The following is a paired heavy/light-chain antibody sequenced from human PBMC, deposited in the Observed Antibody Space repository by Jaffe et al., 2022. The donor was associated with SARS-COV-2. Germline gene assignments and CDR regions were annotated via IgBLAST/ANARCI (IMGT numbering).Light chain of an antibody. Sequence: EIVMTQSPATLSVSPGETATLSCRASQSVSSDSAWYQQKPGQAPRLIIYGASTRATGIPARFSGSGSGTEFTLTISSLQSEDLAVYYCQQYSDWPLTFGGGTKVEIK. CDR1: QSVSSD. CDR2: GAS. CDR3: QQYSDWPLT. J-gene: IGKJ4*01. V-gene: IGKV3-15*01.
Heavy chain of an antibody. Sequence: EMQVVESGGGLVRPGGSLRLSCSASGFTVNTNYMTWVRQPRGRGLEWVSVMYSGGNTYYADSVKGRFTTSRDNSKNILYLQMDHLRSEDTAVYYCARGGVGIYNPNYFGVDVWGQGTTVTVSS. D-gene: IGHD3-16*01. V-gene: IGHV3-66*02. J-gene: IGHJ6*02. CDR1: GFTVNTNY. CDR3: ARGGVGIYNPNYFGVDV. CDR2: MYSGGNT.